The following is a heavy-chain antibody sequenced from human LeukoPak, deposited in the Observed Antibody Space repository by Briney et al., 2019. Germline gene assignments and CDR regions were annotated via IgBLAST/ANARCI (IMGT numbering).Heavy chain of an antibody. J-gene: IGHJ5*02. V-gene: IGHV4-34*01. Sequence: SETLSLTCAVYGGSFSGYYWSWIRQPPGKGLEWIGEINHSGSTNYNPSLKSRVTISVDTSKNQFSLKLSSVTAADTAVYYCAGRVRGYCSSTSCYARFDPWGQGTLVTVSS. CDR3: AGRVRGYCSSTSCYARFDP. D-gene: IGHD2-2*01. CDR2: INHSGST. CDR1: GGSFSGYY.